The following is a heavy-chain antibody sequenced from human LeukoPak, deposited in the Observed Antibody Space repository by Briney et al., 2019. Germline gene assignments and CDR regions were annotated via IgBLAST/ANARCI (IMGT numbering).Heavy chain of an antibody. Sequence: PGGSLRLSCAASGFTFSSYGMHWVRQAPGKGLEWVAVISYDGSNKYYADSVKGRFTISRDNSKNTLYLQMNSLRAEDTAVYYRAKDSYDAFDIWGQGTMVTVSS. CDR1: GFTFSSYG. J-gene: IGHJ3*02. CDR2: ISYDGSNK. CDR3: AKDSYDAFDI. V-gene: IGHV3-30*18.